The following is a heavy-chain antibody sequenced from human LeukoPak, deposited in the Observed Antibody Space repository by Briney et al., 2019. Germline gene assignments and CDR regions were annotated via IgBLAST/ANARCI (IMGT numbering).Heavy chain of an antibody. D-gene: IGHD3-3*01. CDR1: GFTFSSYA. Sequence: GGSLRLSCAASGFTFSSYAMSWVRQAPGKGLEWVSAISGSGGSTYYADSVKGRFTISRDNSKNTLYLQMNSLRAEDTAVYYCAKRELRFLEWLLYFDYWGQGTLVTVSS. CDR3: AKRELRFLEWLLYFDY. V-gene: IGHV3-23*01. CDR2: ISGSGGST. J-gene: IGHJ4*02.